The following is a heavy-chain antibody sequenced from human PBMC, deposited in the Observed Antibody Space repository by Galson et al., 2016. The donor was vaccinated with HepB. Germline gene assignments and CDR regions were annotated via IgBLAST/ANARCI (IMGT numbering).Heavy chain of an antibody. CDR1: GDSVPRNNVA. J-gene: IGHJ6*02. V-gene: IGHV6-1*01. CDR2: TYYSSKWYN. Sequence: CAISGDSVPRNNVAWYWTRQSPSRGLEWLGRTYYSSKWYNDYALSLKSRISINADTSKNQIFLQLNSVTPDGTAVYYCARDGRLKYYGMDVWGQGTTVTVSS. D-gene: IGHD5/OR15-5a*01. CDR3: ARDGRLKYYGMDV.